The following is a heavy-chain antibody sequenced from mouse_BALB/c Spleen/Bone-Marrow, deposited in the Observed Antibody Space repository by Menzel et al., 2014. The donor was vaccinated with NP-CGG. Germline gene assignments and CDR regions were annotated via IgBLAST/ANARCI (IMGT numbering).Heavy chain of an antibody. J-gene: IGHJ2*01. D-gene: IGHD1-2*01. Sequence: QVQLQQSGPQVVRPGASVKISCKASGYSFTSYWMHWVKQRPGQGLEWIGMIDPSDSETRLNQKFKDKATLTVDKSSSTAYMQLSSPTSEDSAVCYCARVGLRLPYYFDYLGQGTTLTVSS. CDR3: ARVGLRLPYYFDY. V-gene: IGHV1S126*01. CDR2: IDPSDSET. CDR1: GYSFTSYW.